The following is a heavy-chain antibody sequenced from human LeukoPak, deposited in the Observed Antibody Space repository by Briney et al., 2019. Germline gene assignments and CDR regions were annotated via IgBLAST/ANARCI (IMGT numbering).Heavy chain of an antibody. V-gene: IGHV1-3*01. CDR1: GYTFTSYA. Sequence: GASVKVSCKASGYTFTSYAMHWVRQAPGQRLEWMGWINAGNGNTKYSQKFQGRVTITRDTSASTAYMELSSLRSEDPAVYYCARESQSPRYYYYGMDVWGQGTTVTVSS. J-gene: IGHJ6*02. CDR3: ARESQSPRYYYYGMDV. CDR2: INAGNGNT.